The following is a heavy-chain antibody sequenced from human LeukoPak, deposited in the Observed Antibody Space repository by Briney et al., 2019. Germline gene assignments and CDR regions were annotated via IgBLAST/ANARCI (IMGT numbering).Heavy chain of an antibody. CDR3: ARGRKTGFWSGYFRYYFDY. CDR1: GGSFSGYY. V-gene: IGHV4-34*01. J-gene: IGHJ4*02. CDR2: INHSGST. D-gene: IGHD3-3*01. Sequence: PSETLFLTCAVSGGSFSGYYWSWIRQPPGKGLEWIGEINHSGSTNYNPSLKSRVTISVDTSKNQFSLKLSSVTAADTAVYYCARGRKTGFWSGYFRYYFDYWGQGTLVTVSS.